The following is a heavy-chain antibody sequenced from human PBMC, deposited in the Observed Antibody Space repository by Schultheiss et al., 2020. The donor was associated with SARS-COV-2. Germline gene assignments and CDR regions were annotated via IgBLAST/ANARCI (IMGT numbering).Heavy chain of an antibody. J-gene: IGHJ6*02. V-gene: IGHV3-53*05. CDR2: IYSGGST. CDR1: GFTVSSNY. D-gene: IGHD6-19*01. Sequence: GGSLRLSCAASGFTVSSNYMSWVRQAPGKGLEWVSVIYSGGSTYYADSVKGRFTISRDNSKNTLYLQMNSLRAEDTAVYYCARERQQWLTSDYYGMDVWGQGTTVTVSS. CDR3: ARERQQWLTSDYYGMDV.